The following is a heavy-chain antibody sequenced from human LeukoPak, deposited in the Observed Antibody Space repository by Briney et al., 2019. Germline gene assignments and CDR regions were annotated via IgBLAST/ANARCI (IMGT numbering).Heavy chain of an antibody. CDR2: IYYSGST. V-gene: IGHV4-30-4*01. Sequence: PSETLSLTCTVSGGSISSGDYYWSWIRQPPGKGLEWIGYIYYSGSTYYNPSLKSRVTISVDTSKNQLSLKLSSVTAADTAVYYCARLGRGSYYDYWGQGTLVTVSS. D-gene: IGHD3-16*01. CDR3: ARLGRGSYYDY. J-gene: IGHJ4*02. CDR1: GGSISSGDYY.